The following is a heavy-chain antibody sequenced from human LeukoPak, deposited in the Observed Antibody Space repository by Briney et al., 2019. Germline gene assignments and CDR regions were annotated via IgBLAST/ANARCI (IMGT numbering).Heavy chain of an antibody. J-gene: IGHJ4*02. D-gene: IGHD3-22*01. Sequence: PSQTLSLTCAVSGGSISSYYWSWIRQPAGKGLEWIGRIYTSGSTNYNPSLKSRVTMSVDTSKNQFSLKLSSVTAADTAVYYCARETDYYDSSGFRANKAFDYWGQGTLVTVSS. V-gene: IGHV4-4*07. CDR3: ARETDYYDSSGFRANKAFDY. CDR1: GGSISSYY. CDR2: IYTSGST.